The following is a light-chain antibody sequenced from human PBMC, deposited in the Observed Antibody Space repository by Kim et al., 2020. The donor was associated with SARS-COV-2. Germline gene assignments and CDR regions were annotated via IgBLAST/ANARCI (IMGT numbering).Light chain of an antibody. Sequence: VSPGQTASITCSGDKLGDKYSCWYQQKPGHSPVLVIYQDSKRPSGIPERFSGSNSGNTATLTISGTQAMDEADYYCQAWDSSTYVFGTGTKVTVL. CDR2: QDS. J-gene: IGLJ1*01. CDR3: QAWDSSTYV. V-gene: IGLV3-1*01. CDR1: KLGDKY.